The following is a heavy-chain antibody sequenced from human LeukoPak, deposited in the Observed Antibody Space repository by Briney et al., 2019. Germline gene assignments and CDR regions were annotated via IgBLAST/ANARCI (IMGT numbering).Heavy chain of an antibody. J-gene: IGHJ5*02. CDR3: AKRGVRGVTNNWFDP. CDR2: ISGSGGST. V-gene: IGHV3-23*01. CDR1: GFTFSSYA. Sequence: PGGSLRLSCAASGFTFSSYAMSWVRQAPGKGLEWVSAISGSGGSTYSADSVKGRFTISRDNSKNTLYLQMNSLRAADTAVYYCAKRGVRGVTNNWFDPWGQGTLVTVSS. D-gene: IGHD3-10*01.